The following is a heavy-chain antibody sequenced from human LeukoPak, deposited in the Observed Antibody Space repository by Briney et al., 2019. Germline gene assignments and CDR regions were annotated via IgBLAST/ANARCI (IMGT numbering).Heavy chain of an antibody. D-gene: IGHD4-17*01. CDR2: INPNSGGT. J-gene: IGHJ4*02. CDR3: ARDTSDYGDPYYFDY. Sequence: ASVKVSCKASGYTFTGYYMHWVRQAPGQGLEWMGWINPNSGGTNYAQKFQGRVTTTRDTSISTAYMELSRLRSDDTAVYYCARDTSDYGDPYYFDYWGQGTLVTVSS. V-gene: IGHV1-2*02. CDR1: GYTFTGYY.